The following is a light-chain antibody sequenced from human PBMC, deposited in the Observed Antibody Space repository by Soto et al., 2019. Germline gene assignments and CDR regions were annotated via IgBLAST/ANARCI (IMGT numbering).Light chain of an antibody. Sequence: DIQMTQSPSSLSASVGDRVTITCRASQYISSYVNWYQQKPGKAPKFLIYGASDLQRGVPSRFSGSGSGTDFTLTINSLQPEDFATYYYQQSYSSPLTFGPGTKVDIK. CDR3: QQSYSSPLT. J-gene: IGKJ3*01. V-gene: IGKV1-39*01. CDR2: GAS. CDR1: QYISSY.